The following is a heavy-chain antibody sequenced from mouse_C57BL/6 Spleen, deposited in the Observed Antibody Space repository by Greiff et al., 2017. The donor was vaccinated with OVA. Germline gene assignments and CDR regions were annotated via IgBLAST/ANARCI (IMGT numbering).Heavy chain of an antibody. CDR2: IYWDDDK. D-gene: IGHD4-1*01. CDR1: GFSLSTSGMG. V-gene: IGHV8-12*01. CDR3: SRLTGTIYWYFDV. J-gene: IGHJ1*03. Sequence: QVQLKQSGPGILQSSQTLSLTCSFSGFSLSTSGMGVSWIRQPSGKGLEWLAHIYWDDDKRYNPSLKSRLTISKDTSRNQVFLKITSVDTADTATYYCSRLTGTIYWYFDVWGTGTTVTVSS.